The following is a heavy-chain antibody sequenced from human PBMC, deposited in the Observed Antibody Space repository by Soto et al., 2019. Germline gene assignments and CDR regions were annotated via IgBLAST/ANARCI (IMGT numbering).Heavy chain of an antibody. J-gene: IGHJ6*02. CDR1: GGSISSGGYY. CDR3: ARDMYSSSWYDRVGYYYYGMDV. D-gene: IGHD6-13*01. CDR2: IYYSGST. Sequence: QVQLQESGPGLVKPSQTLSLTCTVSGGSISSGGYYWSWIRQHPGKGLEWIGYIYYSGSTYYNPSLKSRVTISVDTSKNQFSLKLSSVTAADTAVYYCARDMYSSSWYDRVGYYYYGMDVWGQGTTVTVSS. V-gene: IGHV4-31*03.